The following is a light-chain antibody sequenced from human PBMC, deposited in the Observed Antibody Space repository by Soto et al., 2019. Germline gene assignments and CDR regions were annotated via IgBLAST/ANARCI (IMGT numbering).Light chain of an antibody. Sequence: QSVLTQPPSVSGAPGQRVTISCTGSSSNIGAGYDVHWYQQLPGTAPKLLIYGNSNRPSGVPDRFSGSKSGTSASLAITGLQAEDEADYYCQSYASSLSAGYVFGTGTKVTVL. J-gene: IGLJ1*01. CDR1: SSNIGAGYD. CDR2: GNS. V-gene: IGLV1-40*01. CDR3: QSYASSLSAGYV.